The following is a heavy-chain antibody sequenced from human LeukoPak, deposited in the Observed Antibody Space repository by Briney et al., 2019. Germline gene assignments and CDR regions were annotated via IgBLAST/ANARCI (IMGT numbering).Heavy chain of an antibody. V-gene: IGHV1-69*13. J-gene: IGHJ4*02. CDR1: GGTFSSYA. CDR3: ARAEYCSATSCYSGGRLYSSSAGDY. D-gene: IGHD2-2*01. Sequence: SVKVSCKASGGTFSSYAISWVRQAPGQGLEWMGGIIPIFGTANYAQKFQGRVTITADESTSTAYMELSSLRSDDTALYYCARAEYCSATSCYSGGRLYSSSAGDYWGQGTLVTVSS. CDR2: IIPIFGTA.